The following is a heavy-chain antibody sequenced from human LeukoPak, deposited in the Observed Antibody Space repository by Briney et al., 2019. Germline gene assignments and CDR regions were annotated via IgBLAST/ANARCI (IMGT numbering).Heavy chain of an antibody. V-gene: IGHV4-59*01. Sequence: SETLSLTCTVSGGSISSYYWSWIRQPPEKGLEWIGYIFYSGSTNCNPSLKSRVTISVDTSKNQFSLKLSSVTAADTAAYYCARGGIMFDPWGQGTLVTVSS. CDR1: GGSISSYY. D-gene: IGHD1-26*01. CDR3: ARGGIMFDP. J-gene: IGHJ5*02. CDR2: IFYSGST.